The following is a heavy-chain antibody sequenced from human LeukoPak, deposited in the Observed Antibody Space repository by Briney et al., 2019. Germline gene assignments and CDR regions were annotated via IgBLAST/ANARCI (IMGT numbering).Heavy chain of an antibody. CDR1: GGSFSGYY. V-gene: IGHV4-34*01. Sequence: PSETLSLTCAVYGGSFSGYYWSWIRQPPGKGLEWIGEINHSGSTNYNPSLKSRVTILVDTSKNQFSLKLSSVTAADTAVYYCARGGRGYYYYYMDVWGKGTTVTVSS. CDR3: ARGGRGYYYYYMDV. D-gene: IGHD3-10*01. CDR2: INHSGST. J-gene: IGHJ6*03.